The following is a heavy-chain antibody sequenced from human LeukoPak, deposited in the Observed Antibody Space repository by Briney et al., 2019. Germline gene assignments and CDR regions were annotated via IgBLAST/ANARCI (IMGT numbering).Heavy chain of an antibody. CDR2: ISGSGGST. CDR3: AKGYTVTYYFDY. J-gene: IGHJ4*02. V-gene: IGHV3-23*01. Sequence: PGGSLRLSCAASGFTFSSYAMSWVLQAPGKGLEWVSAISGSGGSTYYADSVKGRFTISRDNSKNTLYLQMNSLRAEDTAVYYCAKGYTVTYYFDYWGQGTLVTVSS. CDR1: GFTFSSYA. D-gene: IGHD4-17*01.